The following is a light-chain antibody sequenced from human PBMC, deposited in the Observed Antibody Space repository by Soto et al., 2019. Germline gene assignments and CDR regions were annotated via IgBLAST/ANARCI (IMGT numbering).Light chain of an antibody. CDR1: SIDVGDSDF. CDR3: SSFAATHTYI. CDR2: VVT. J-gene: IGLJ1*01. Sequence: SALTHPRSVSCSRLQAVTISSTVTSIDVGDSDFVSWYQQHPGKAPKLMIYVVTKRPSGVPDLFSCSKSGNTASLTISGLQDEDEADYYSSSFAATHTYIFRTVTKVTVL. V-gene: IGLV2-11*01.